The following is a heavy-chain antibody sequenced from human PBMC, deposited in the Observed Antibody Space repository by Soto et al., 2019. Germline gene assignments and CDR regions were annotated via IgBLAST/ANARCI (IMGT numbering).Heavy chain of an antibody. Sequence: PGGSLRLSCAASGFTFSSYAMSWVRQAPGKGLEWVSAISGSGGSTYYADSVKGRFTISRDNSKNTLYLQMNSLRAEDTAVYYCAKDSPTMIAVVIRPTIDYWGQGTLVTVSS. CDR3: AKDSPTMIAVVIRPTIDY. CDR1: GFTFSSYA. V-gene: IGHV3-23*01. CDR2: ISGSGGST. J-gene: IGHJ4*02. D-gene: IGHD3-22*01.